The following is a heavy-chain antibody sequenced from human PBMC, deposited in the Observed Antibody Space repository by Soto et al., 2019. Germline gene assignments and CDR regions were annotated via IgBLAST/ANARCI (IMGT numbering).Heavy chain of an antibody. V-gene: IGHV2-5*01. CDR1: GFSLSTRGGG. D-gene: IGHD6-13*01. Sequence: QITLKESGPTLVKPTQPLTLTCTFSGFSLSTRGGGVGWIRQPPGKALEWLAPLYWSDTKDYSPSLKSRLTITKDTSKNQVVLTMTDVDPVDTGTYYCAHRIKAGEAVGSPIFDFWGQGALVTVSS. CDR2: LYWSDTK. CDR3: AHRIKAGEAVGSPIFDF. J-gene: IGHJ4*02.